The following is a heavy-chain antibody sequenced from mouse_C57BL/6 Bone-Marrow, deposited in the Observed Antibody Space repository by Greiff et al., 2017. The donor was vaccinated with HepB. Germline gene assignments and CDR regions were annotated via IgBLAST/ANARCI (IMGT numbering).Heavy chain of an antibody. V-gene: IGHV5-9*01. J-gene: IGHJ1*03. Sequence: EVQVVESGGGLVKPGGSLKLSCAASGFTFSSYTMSWVRQTPEKRLEWVATISGGGGNTYYPDSVKGRFTISRDNAKNTLYLQMSSLRSEDTALYYCARHDGLPGDFDVWGTGTTVTVSS. D-gene: IGHD1-2*01. CDR1: GFTFSSYT. CDR3: ARHDGLPGDFDV. CDR2: ISGGGGNT.